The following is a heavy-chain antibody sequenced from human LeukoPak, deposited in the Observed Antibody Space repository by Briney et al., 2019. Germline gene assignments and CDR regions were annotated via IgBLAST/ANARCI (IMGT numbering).Heavy chain of an antibody. CDR1: GGSFSGYY. CDR2: INHSGST. D-gene: IGHD3-10*01. CDR3: AGGYLWFGELLSWYYYGMDV. Sequence: SETLSLTCAVYGGSFSGYYWSWIRQPPGKGLEWIGEINHSGSTNYNPSLKSRVTISVDTSKNQFSLKLSSVTAADTAVYYCAGGYLWFGELLSWYYYGMDVWGQGTTVTVSS. V-gene: IGHV4-34*01. J-gene: IGHJ6*02.